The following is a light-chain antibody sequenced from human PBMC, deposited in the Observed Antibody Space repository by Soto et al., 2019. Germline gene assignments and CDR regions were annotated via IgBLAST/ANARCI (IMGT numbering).Light chain of an antibody. J-gene: IGKJ1*01. CDR1: QSVSTD. V-gene: IGKV3-15*01. CDR2: GAS. CDR3: QQYFRWPPWT. Sequence: EVLVTQSPATLSVSPGEGVTLSCRASQSVSTDLAWYQQKPGQAPRLLIYGASTRAIGVPDRFSGSGSGTDFTFTISSLQSEDSAIYYCQQYFRWPPWTFGQGTKVEV.